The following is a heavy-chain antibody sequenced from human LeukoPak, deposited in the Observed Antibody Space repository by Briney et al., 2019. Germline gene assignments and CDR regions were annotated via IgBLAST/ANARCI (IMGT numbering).Heavy chain of an antibody. CDR1: GGSISSGSYY. Sequence: TLSLTCTVSGGSISSGSYYWSWIRQPAGKGLEWIGRIYTSGSTNYNPSLKSRVTISVDTSKNQFSLKLSSVTAADTAVYYCARDSGSYGFDPWGQGTLVTVSS. CDR3: ARDSGSYGFDP. CDR2: IYTSGST. V-gene: IGHV4-61*02. J-gene: IGHJ5*02. D-gene: IGHD1-26*01.